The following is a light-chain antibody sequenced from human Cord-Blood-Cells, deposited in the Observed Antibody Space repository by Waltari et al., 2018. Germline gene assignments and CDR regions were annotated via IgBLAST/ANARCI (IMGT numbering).Light chain of an antibody. Sequence: QSALTQPPSASGSPGQSVTISCPGTSSDVGGYNCVSGYQQHPGKAPKLMIYEVSKRPSGVPDRFSGSKSGNTASLTVSGLQAEDEADYYCSSYAGSNNVVCGGGTKLTVL. J-gene: IGLJ2*01. CDR2: EVS. V-gene: IGLV2-8*01. CDR3: SSYAGSNNVV. CDR1: SSDVGGYNC.